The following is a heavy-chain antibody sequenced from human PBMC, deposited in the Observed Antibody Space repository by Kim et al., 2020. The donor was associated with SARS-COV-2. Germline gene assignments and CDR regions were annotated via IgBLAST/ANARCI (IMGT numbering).Heavy chain of an antibody. Sequence: GGSLRLSCAASGFTFSSYAMNWVRQAPGKGLEWVSSIYKNGGTTYYADSVKGRFTISRDNSKNTLYLQMNSLRVEDTAVYYCAKALATVWAFDIWGQGTMVTVSS. CDR2: IYKNGGTT. J-gene: IGHJ3*02. CDR1: GFTFSSYA. CDR3: AKALATVWAFDI. V-gene: IGHV3-23*05. D-gene: IGHD4-17*01.